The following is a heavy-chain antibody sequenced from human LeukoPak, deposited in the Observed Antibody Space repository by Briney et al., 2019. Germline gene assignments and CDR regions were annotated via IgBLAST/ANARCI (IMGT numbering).Heavy chain of an antibody. CDR3: AKMFRGVIDY. Sequence: PGGSLRLSCAASGFTFSSYAMTWVRQAPGKGLEWVSLISGSADSTYYADSVKGRLTISRDNSRNTLYLQMHSLRAEDTALYYCAKMFRGVIDYWGQGTLVTVSS. D-gene: IGHD3-10*01. V-gene: IGHV3-23*01. J-gene: IGHJ4*02. CDR2: ISGSADST. CDR1: GFTFSSYA.